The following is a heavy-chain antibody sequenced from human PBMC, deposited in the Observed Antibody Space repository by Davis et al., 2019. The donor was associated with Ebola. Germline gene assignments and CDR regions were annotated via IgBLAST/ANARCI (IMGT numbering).Heavy chain of an antibody. D-gene: IGHD2-21*01. CDR3: ARQGGGEFDY. Sequence: MPGGSLRLSCAVYGGSFSGYYWSWIRQPPGKGLEWIGEINHSGSTNYNPSLKSRVTISVDTSKNQFSLKLSSVTAADTAVYYCARQGGGEFDYWGQGTLVTVSS. CDR2: INHSGST. V-gene: IGHV4-34*01. J-gene: IGHJ4*02. CDR1: GGSFSGYY.